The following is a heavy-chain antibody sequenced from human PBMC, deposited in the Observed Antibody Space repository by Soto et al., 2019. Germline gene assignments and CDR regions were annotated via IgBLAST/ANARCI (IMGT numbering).Heavy chain of an antibody. V-gene: IGHV4-59*01. CDR3: ARAPEIRGWGGGYFQH. Sequence: SETLSLTCTVSGDSISSYYWSWIRQPPGKGLEWIGYIFYSGSTNYNPSLKSRVTISVDTSKKQFSLKLSSVTAADTAVYYCARAPEIRGWGGGYFQHWGQGTLVTVS. J-gene: IGHJ1*01. CDR2: IFYSGST. D-gene: IGHD3-16*01. CDR1: GDSISSYY.